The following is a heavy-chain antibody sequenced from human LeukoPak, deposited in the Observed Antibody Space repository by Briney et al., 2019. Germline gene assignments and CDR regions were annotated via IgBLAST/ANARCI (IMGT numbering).Heavy chain of an antibody. Sequence: PGGSLRLSCAASGFTFSSYAMTWVRQAPGKGLEWVSVISGSGDNTYYADSVKGRFTISRDNSKNTLFLQMNSLRAEDTAVYYCAKAGGDPYYLYYYMDVWGKGTTVTVSS. V-gene: IGHV3-23*01. J-gene: IGHJ6*03. CDR1: GFTFSSYA. CDR3: AKAGGDPYYLYYYMDV. D-gene: IGHD3-16*01. CDR2: ISGSGDNT.